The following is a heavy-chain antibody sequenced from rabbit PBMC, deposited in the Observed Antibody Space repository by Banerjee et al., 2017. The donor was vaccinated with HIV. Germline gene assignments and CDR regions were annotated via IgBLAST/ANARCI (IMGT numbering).Heavy chain of an antibody. CDR3: ARGVGVAGYLYTTDRLDYGMDL. D-gene: IGHD6-1*01. CDR1: GFSFSSSYW. V-gene: IGHV1S40*01. CDR2: IYAGGGGSA. J-gene: IGHJ6*01. Sequence: QSLEESGGDLVKPGASLTLTCTASGFSFSSSYWICWVRQAPGKGLEWIACIYAGGGGSAYYASWAKGRFTISKTSSTTVTLQMTSLTAADTATYFCARGVGVAGYLYTTDRLDYGMDLWGPGTLVTVS.